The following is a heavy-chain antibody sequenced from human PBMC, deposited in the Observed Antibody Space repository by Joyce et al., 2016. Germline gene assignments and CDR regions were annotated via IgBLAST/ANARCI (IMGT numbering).Heavy chain of an antibody. CDR1: GFTFTNSW. V-gene: IGHV3-7*03. CDR3: ARGRSLDV. Sequence: EVQLVESGGGLVQPGGSLRLSCAASGFTFTNSWMPWVRQAPGKGLEWVTNKKEDGTEKYYLDSVEGRFTISRDNAKNSLYLQMNSLRADDTAVYYCARGRSLDVWGQGTTVTVSS. J-gene: IGHJ6*02. CDR2: KKEDGTEK.